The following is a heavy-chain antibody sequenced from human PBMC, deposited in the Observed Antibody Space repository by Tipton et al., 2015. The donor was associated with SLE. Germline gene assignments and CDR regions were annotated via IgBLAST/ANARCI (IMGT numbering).Heavy chain of an antibody. CDR3: AKDVDSSGYEFLEH. D-gene: IGHD3-22*01. V-gene: IGHV3-30*18. CDR1: GFTFSGYG. J-gene: IGHJ1*01. Sequence: SLRLSCSGSGFTFSGYGMYWVRQAPGKGLEWVAVIWYDGSRIFYADSVKGRFTISRDNSKKTLYLQMNSLRTEDTAIYYCAKDVDSSGYEFLEHWGQGTLVTVSS. CDR2: IWYDGSRI.